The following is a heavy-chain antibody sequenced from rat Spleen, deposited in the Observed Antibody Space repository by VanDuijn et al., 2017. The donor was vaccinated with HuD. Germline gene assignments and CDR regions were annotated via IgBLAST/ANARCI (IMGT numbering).Heavy chain of an antibody. CDR3: VRQDTSGYSNWFAY. CDR2: ISPSGVT. D-gene: IGHD4-3*01. V-gene: IGHV5S23*01. CDR1: GFTFSNFD. J-gene: IGHJ3*01. Sequence: SLKLSCSVSGFTFSNFDMAWVRQAPTKGLEWVSSISPSGVTYYRDSVKGRFTVSRENAKSTLYFLMDSLRSEDTATYYCVRQDTSGYSNWFAYWGQGALVTVSS.